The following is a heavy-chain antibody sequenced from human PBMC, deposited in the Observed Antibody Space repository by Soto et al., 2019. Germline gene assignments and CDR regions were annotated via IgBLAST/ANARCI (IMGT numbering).Heavy chain of an antibody. V-gene: IGHV1-3*05. CDR2: INAGNGHT. CDR1: GYTFTSYA. Sequence: QVQLVQSGAEEKKPGASVKVSCKASGYTFTSYAMHWVRHAPGQRLEWMGWINAGNGHTKYSQKLQGRVNITRDTSASTVYMERSSLRSEDTAVYYCARSIGVVTALDYWGKGTLVTVSS. CDR3: ARSIGVVTALDY. D-gene: IGHD2-21*02. J-gene: IGHJ4*02.